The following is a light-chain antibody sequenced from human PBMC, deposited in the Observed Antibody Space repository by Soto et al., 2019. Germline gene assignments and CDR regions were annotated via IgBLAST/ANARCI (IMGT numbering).Light chain of an antibody. CDR1: SSDVGGYNY. CDR3: CSYAGGYTLI. Sequence: QSALTQPRSVSGSPGQAVTISCTGSSSDVGGYNYVSWYQQHPGKAPKLMIYDGSRGPSGVPDRFSGSKSGKTASLTISGLQAEDEADYYCCSYAGGYTLIFGGGTKLTVL. CDR2: DGS. V-gene: IGLV2-11*02. J-gene: IGLJ2*01.